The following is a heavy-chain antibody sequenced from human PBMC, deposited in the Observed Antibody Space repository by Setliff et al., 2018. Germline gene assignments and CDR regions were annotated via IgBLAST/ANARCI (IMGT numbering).Heavy chain of an antibody. D-gene: IGHD4-17*01. CDR1: GFNFDTYG. V-gene: IGHV3-20*04. J-gene: IGHJ4*02. Sequence: GGSLRLSCEASGFNFDTYGMSWVRQAPGKGLEWVSTLNWNGGLKRHADSVKGRFGISRDNAKNTVYLQMNGLRTEDTVVYYCARDPTVTNLDLYFDYWGQGILVTVSS. CDR2: LNWNGGLK. CDR3: ARDPTVTNLDLYFDY.